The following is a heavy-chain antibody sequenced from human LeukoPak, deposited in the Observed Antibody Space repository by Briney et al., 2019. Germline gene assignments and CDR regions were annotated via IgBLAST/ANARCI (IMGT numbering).Heavy chain of an antibody. D-gene: IGHD6-13*01. V-gene: IGHV3-30*04. CDR3: TRARSSWYLKY. CDR2: ISHDGNDT. J-gene: IGHJ4*02. Sequence: GGSLRLSCGGFRFTFSHYAMHWVRQAPGKGLEWVAVISHDGNDTYYADSLKGRFTISRGNSNNTLYLQMNSLRPDDTAVYYCTRARSSWYLKYWGQGTLVTVSS. CDR1: RFTFSHYA.